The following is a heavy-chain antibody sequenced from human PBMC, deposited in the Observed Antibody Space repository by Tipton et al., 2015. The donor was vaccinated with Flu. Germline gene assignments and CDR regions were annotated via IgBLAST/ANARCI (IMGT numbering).Heavy chain of an antibody. CDR3: ARDLDGVYYDSSGYSYYFDY. CDR1: GFTFSSYA. Sequence: SLRLSCAASGFTFSSYAMHWVRQAPGKGLEWVAVISYDGSNKYYADSVKGRFTISRDNSKNTLYLQMNSLRAEDTAVYYCARDLDGVYYDSSGYSYYFDYWGQGTLVTVSS. CDR2: ISYDGSNK. D-gene: IGHD3-22*01. J-gene: IGHJ4*02. V-gene: IGHV3-30-3*01.